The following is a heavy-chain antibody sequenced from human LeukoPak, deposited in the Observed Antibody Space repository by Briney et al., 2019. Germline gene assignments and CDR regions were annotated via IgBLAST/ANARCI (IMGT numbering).Heavy chain of an antibody. V-gene: IGHV4-59*12. CDR3: ARDTRWWFDP. J-gene: IGHJ5*02. D-gene: IGHD4-23*01. CDR1: GGSMSSYY. CDR2: IYYSGST. Sequence: SETLSLTCNVSGGSMSSYYWSWVRQPPGKELEWIGNIYYSGSTNYNPSLKSRVSISVDTSKNQFSLKLSSVTAADTAVYYCARDTRWWFDPWGQGTLVTVSS.